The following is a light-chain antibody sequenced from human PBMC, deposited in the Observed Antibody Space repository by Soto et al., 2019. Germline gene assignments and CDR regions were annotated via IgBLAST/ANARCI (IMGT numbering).Light chain of an antibody. Sequence: ALTQPASVSGSPGQSITISCTGTSSDVGGYSYVSWYQQHPGKAPKLMIYDVGNRPSGVSNRCSGSKSGNTASLTISGLQAEDEADYYCSSYTSSSTGGFGTGTKVTVL. V-gene: IGLV2-14*01. J-gene: IGLJ1*01. CDR3: SSYTSSSTGG. CDR2: DVG. CDR1: SSDVGGYSY.